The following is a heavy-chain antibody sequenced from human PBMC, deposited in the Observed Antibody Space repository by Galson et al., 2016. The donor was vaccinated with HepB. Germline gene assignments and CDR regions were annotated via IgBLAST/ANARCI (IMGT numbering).Heavy chain of an antibody. V-gene: IGHV1-18*01. CDR1: GVTFSTYA. CDR3: ARRAILTGYHRGIYFDY. D-gene: IGHD3-9*01. Sequence: SVKVSCKASGVTFSTYAISWVRQAPGQGLEWMGWMSAYNGNTNYAQKLQGRVTMTTDTSTSTAYMELRSLRSDDTAVYYCARRAILTGYHRGIYFDYWGQGTLVTVSS. CDR2: MSAYNGNT. J-gene: IGHJ4*02.